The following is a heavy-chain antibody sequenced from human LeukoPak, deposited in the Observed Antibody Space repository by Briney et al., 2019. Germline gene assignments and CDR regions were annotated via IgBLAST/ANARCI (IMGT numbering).Heavy chain of an antibody. V-gene: IGHV3-21*01. CDR3: ARFYYDSSGYLDY. D-gene: IGHD3-22*01. CDR2: ISSSSSYI. J-gene: IGHJ4*02. CDR1: GFTFSSYS. Sequence: GGSLRLSCAASGFTFSSYSMTWVRQAPGKGLEWVSSISSSSSYIYYADSVKGRFTISRDNAKNSLYLQMNSLRAEDTAVYYCARFYYDSSGYLDYWGQGTLVTVSS.